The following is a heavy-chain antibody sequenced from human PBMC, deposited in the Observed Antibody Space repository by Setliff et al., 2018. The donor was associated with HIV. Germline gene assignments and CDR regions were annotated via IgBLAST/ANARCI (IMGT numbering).Heavy chain of an antibody. Sequence: PSETLSLTCTVSGGSITNHYWTWIRQPPGKGLEWIGYIYHSGSTYYNPSLKSRVTISVDTSKNQFSLKLSSVTAADTAIYYCARGTPDHEVWYFDLWGRGTLVTVSS. CDR3: ARGTPDHEVWYFDL. V-gene: IGHV4-59*06. CDR1: GGSITNHY. J-gene: IGHJ2*01. CDR2: IYHSGST.